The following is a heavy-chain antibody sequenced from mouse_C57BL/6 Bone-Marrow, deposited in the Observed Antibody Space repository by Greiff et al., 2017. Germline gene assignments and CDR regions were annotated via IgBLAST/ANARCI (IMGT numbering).Heavy chain of an antibody. Sequence: VQLQQSGAELVRPGTSVKMSCKASGYTFTNYWIGWAKQRPGHGLEWIGDIYSGGGYTNYNEKFKGKATLTADKYPRTDHMQLRSPTSEDPAIYYGAYGSGTAWFADWGQGTLVTVSA. CDR2: IYSGGGYT. D-gene: IGHD2-1*01. CDR3: AYGSGTAWFAD. J-gene: IGHJ3*01. V-gene: IGHV1-63*01. CDR1: GYTFTNYW.